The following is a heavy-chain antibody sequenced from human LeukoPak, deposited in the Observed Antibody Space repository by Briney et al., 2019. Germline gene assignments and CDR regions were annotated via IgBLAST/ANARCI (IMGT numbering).Heavy chain of an antibody. J-gene: IGHJ6*03. Sequence: ASVKVSCKASGYTFTSYGISWVRQAPGQGLEWMGWMNPNSGNTGYAQKFQGRVTMTRNTSISTAYMELSSLRSEDTAVYYCARGGGDEDYYYYYMDVWGKGTTVTISS. D-gene: IGHD3-10*01. CDR2: MNPNSGNT. CDR3: ARGGGDEDYYYYYMDV. V-gene: IGHV1-8*02. CDR1: GYTFTSYG.